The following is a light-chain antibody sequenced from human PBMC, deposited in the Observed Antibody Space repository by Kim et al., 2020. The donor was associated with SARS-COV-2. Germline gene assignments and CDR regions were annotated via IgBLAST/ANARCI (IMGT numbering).Light chain of an antibody. J-gene: IGKJ4*01. V-gene: IGKV1-5*03. Sequence: DIQMTQSPSTLSASVGDRVTITCRASQSISSWLAWYQQKPGKAPKLLIYKASSLESGVPSRFSGSGSGTEFTLTISSLQHDDFATYYCQQYNSYSFGGGTKVDIK. CDR3: QQYNSYS. CDR2: KAS. CDR1: QSISSW.